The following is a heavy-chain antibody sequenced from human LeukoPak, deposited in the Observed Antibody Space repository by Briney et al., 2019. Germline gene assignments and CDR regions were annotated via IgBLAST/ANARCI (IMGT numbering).Heavy chain of an antibody. CDR3: ARCRRGSYYLLDY. D-gene: IGHD1-26*01. CDR1: GFTFSSYS. V-gene: IGHV3-48*01. Sequence: PGGSLRLSCAASGFTFSSYSMNWVRRAPGKGLEWVSYISSSSSTIYYADSVKGRFTISRDNAKNSLYLQMNSLRAEDTAVYYCARCRRGSYYLLDYWGQGTLVTVSS. J-gene: IGHJ4*02. CDR2: ISSSSSTI.